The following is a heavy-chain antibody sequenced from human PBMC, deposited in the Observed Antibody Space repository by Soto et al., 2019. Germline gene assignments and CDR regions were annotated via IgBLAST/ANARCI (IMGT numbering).Heavy chain of an antibody. Sequence: PGESLKISCRGFGYRSSDHWISWVRQMPGRGLEWMGRIDPSDSYADYSPSFEGRVTLSAEKSTSTAYLQWTSLTASDTAIYYCACYCPSRRYGCYFRMDVWGQGTSVTVSS. D-gene: IGHD3-16*02. V-gene: IGHV5-10-1*01. CDR3: ACYCPSRRYGCYFRMDV. CDR2: IDPSDSYA. CDR1: GYRSSDHW. J-gene: IGHJ6*02.